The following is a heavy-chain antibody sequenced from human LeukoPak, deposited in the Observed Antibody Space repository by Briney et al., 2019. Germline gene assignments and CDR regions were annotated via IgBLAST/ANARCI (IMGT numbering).Heavy chain of an antibody. CDR3: ARGRAVVATRLDY. CDR1: GGSFSGYY. CDR2: INHSGST. Sequence: PSETLSLTCAVYGGSFSGYYWRWIRQPPGKGLEWIGEINHSGSTNYNPSLKSRVTISVDTSKNQFSLKLSSVTAADTAVYYCARGRAVVATRLDYWGQGTLVTVSS. J-gene: IGHJ4*02. V-gene: IGHV4-34*01. D-gene: IGHD5-12*01.